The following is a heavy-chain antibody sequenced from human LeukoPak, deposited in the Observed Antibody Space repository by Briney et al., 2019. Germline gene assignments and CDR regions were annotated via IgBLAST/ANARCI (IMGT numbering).Heavy chain of an antibody. J-gene: IGHJ4*02. Sequence: AASVKVSCKASGYTFTNYAMNWVRQAPGQGLEWMGWINTNTGNPTYAQGFTGRFVFSLDTSVSTAYLQISSLKAEDTAVYYCARGSWTGISEQWLVLDYWGQGTLVTVSS. V-gene: IGHV7-4-1*02. CDR1: GYTFTNYA. CDR3: ARGSWTGISEQWLVLDY. CDR2: INTNTGNP. D-gene: IGHD6-19*01.